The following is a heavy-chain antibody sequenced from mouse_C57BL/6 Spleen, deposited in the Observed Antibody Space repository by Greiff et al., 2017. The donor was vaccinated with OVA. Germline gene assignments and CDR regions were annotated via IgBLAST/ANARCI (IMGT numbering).Heavy chain of an antibody. CDR3: ARSRCGSSYGAIDY. CDR1: GYAFTNYL. J-gene: IGHJ4*01. D-gene: IGHD1-1*01. V-gene: IGHV1-54*01. Sequence: VQLQESGAELVRPGTSVKVSCKASGYAFTNYLLEWVKQRPGQGLEWIGVFNPGSGGTNYNEKFKGPAPLTADKSSSTAYMQLSSLTSEDSAVYCCARSRCGSSYGAIDYWGQGTSVTVSS. CDR2: FNPGSGGT.